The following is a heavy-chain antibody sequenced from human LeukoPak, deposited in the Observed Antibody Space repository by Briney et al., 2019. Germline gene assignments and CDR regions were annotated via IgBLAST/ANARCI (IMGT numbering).Heavy chain of an antibody. V-gene: IGHV1-18*04. CDR2: ISAYNGNT. CDR3: ARGSNYDYVWGSYRPDYYFDY. J-gene: IGHJ4*02. Sequence: ASVKVSCKASGYTFTSYGISWVRQAPGQGLEWMGWISAYNGNTNYAQKLQGRVTMTTDTSTSTAYMELRSLRSDDTAVYYCARGSNYDYVWGSYRPDYYFDYWGQGTLVTVSS. D-gene: IGHD3-16*02. CDR1: GYTFTSYG.